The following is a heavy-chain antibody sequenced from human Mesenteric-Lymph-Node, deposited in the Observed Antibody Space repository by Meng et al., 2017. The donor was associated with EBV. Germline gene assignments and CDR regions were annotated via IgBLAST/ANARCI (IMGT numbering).Heavy chain of an antibody. V-gene: IGHV1-18*01. D-gene: IGHD2-2*01. CDR2: ISGYNGDT. Sequence: QVQLVQSGSELKKPGASVKVSCKTSGYTFTYYGISWVRQAPGQGLEWMGWISGYNGDTNYSQKLQGRVTLTTDRSTNTAYMELRSLRSDDTAIYYCARDRDITVVPDAEFDSWGQGTLVTVSS. CDR1: GYTFTYYG. J-gene: IGHJ4*02. CDR3: ARDRDITVVPDAEFDS.